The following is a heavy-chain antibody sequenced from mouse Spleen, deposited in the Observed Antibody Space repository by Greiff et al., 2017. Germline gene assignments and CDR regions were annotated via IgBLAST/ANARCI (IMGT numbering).Heavy chain of an antibody. J-gene: IGHJ1*03. CDR1: GYAFTNYL. D-gene: IGHD2-1*01. CDR3: ARPLYLGNYVWYSDV. Sequence: VQLQQSGADLVRPGTSVKVSCKASGYAFTNYLIEWVKQRPGQGLEWIGVINPGSGGTNYNEKFEGKATLTADKSSSTAYMQLSSLTSEDSAVYFCARPLYLGNYVWYSDVWGTGTTVTVSS. CDR2: INPGSGGT. V-gene: IGHV1-54*01.